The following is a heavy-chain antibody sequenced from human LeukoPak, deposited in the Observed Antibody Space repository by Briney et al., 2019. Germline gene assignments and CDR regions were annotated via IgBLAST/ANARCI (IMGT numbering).Heavy chain of an antibody. CDR2: MSASGSPI. CDR1: GFACSDHE. D-gene: IGHD2-15*01. J-gene: IGHJ3*02. V-gene: IGHV3-48*03. Sequence: QPGGSLRPSCTASGFACSDHEMNWVRQAPGKGLEWISYMSASGSPIDYADSVKGRFTVSRDSAKNSLYLQMNSLRAEDTAIYYCARGGYCSGGLCYWFNAFDIWGQGTMVTVSS. CDR3: ARGGYCSGGLCYWFNAFDI.